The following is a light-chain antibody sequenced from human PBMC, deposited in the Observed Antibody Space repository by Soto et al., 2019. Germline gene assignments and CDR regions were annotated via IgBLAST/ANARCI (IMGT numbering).Light chain of an antibody. V-gene: IGKV1-27*01. CDR2: DGS. CDR1: QGISNY. J-gene: IGKJ1*01. CDR3: QMYNSAPQT. Sequence: DIQMTQSPSSLSASVGDRVTITCRASQGISNYLAWYQQKTGRVPKLLISDGSTLQSGVPSRFSGSGSGTDFTLTISSLQPEDVATYYCQMYNSAPQTFGQGSKVEIK.